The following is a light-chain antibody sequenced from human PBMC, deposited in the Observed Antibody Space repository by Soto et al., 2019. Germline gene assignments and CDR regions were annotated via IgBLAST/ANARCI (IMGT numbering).Light chain of an antibody. CDR3: CSYAGDLAL. Sequence: QSALTQPREVSGSPGQSVTISCTGTSRDVGGYYFVSWYQQNPGKAPKLMISDVSKRPSGVPDSFSGSKSGNTASLNISGLQAEDEADYYCCSYAGDLALFGGGTKITVL. CDR2: DVS. V-gene: IGLV2-11*01. CDR1: SRDVGGYYF. J-gene: IGLJ2*01.